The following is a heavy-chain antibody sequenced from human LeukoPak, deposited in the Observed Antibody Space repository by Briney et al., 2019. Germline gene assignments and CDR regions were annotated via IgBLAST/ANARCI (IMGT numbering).Heavy chain of an antibody. J-gene: IGHJ4*02. D-gene: IGHD3-22*01. CDR3: ARSLLYYYDTSGPES. V-gene: IGHV3-7*02. CDR2: IEHDGGEK. CDR1: GFTFTSYW. Sequence: QPGGSLRLSCAASGFTFTSYWMSWVRQAPGKGLEWVANIEHDGGEKYYVDSVKGRFTISRDNAKNSLYLQMNSLRADDTAVYYCARSLLYYYDTSGPESWGQGSLVTVSS.